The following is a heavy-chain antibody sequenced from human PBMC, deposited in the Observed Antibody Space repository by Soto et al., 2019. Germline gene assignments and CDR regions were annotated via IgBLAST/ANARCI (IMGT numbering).Heavy chain of an antibody. CDR3: AHKGYGDYPIVY. D-gene: IGHD4-17*01. J-gene: IGHJ4*02. CDR2: IYWDDDK. Sequence: ESGPTLVYPTRTVRLTCTFSGFSLSTSRVGVGWIRQPPGKALEWLALIYWDDDKRYSPSLKSRLTITKDTSKNQVVLTMTNMDPVDTATYYCAHKGYGDYPIVYWGQGTLVTVSS. CDR1: GFSLSTSRVG. V-gene: IGHV2-5*02.